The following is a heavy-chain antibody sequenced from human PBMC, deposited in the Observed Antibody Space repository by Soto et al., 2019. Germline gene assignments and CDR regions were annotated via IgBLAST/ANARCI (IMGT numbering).Heavy chain of an antibody. CDR2: IKSKAAGGTT. D-gene: IGHD2-15*01. CDR1: GFTFNNGW. CDR3: TTDSTQTFCDGGPCYSVLTKIHDS. Sequence: GGSLRLSCAASGFTFNNGWMSWFRQAPGKGLEWVGRIKSKAAGGTTDYSAPVQGRFTISRDDSKNTVHLQMNSLKTEDTAVYYCTTDSTQTFCDGGPCYSVLTKIHDSWGQGTLVTVSS. V-gene: IGHV3-15*01. J-gene: IGHJ4*02.